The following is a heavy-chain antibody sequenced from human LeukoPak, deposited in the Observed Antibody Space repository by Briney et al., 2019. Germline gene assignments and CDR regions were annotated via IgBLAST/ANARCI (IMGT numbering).Heavy chain of an antibody. CDR2: IIPILGIA. D-gene: IGHD6-13*01. J-gene: IGHJ6*02. V-gene: IGHV1-69*04. CDR3: ARGGSSWYFVDYYYYGMDV. Sequence: ASVKVSCKASGGTFSSYAISWVRQAPGQGLEWMGRIIPILGIANYAQKFQGRVTITADKSTSTAYMELSSLRSEDTAVYYCARGGSSWYFVDYYYYGMDVWGQGTTVTVSS. CDR1: GGTFSSYA.